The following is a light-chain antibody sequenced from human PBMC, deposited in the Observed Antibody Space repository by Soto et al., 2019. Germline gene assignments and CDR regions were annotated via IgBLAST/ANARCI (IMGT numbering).Light chain of an antibody. CDR1: SSDVGGYNY. Sequence: QSALTQPPSASGSPGQSVTISCIGTSSDVGGYNYVSWYQQHPGKAPKLMIYEVSKRPSGVPDRFSGSKSGNTASLTVSGLQAEDEADYYCSSYAASNNLGVFGGGTTLTVL. CDR2: EVS. CDR3: SSYAASNNLGV. V-gene: IGLV2-8*01. J-gene: IGLJ2*01.